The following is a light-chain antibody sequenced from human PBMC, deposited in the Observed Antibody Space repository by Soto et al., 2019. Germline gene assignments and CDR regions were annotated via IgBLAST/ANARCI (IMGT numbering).Light chain of an antibody. V-gene: IGLV2-14*01. CDR2: DVN. Sequence: QSALTQPASVSGSLGQSITISCTGTSRDIGGFNYVSWYQQHPGKAPKLMIYDVNYRPSGVSDRFSASKSDNTASLTISGLQAEYEADYYCTSYSSSSTLVLFGGGTKLTVL. CDR1: SRDIGGFNY. J-gene: IGLJ2*01. CDR3: TSYSSSSTLVL.